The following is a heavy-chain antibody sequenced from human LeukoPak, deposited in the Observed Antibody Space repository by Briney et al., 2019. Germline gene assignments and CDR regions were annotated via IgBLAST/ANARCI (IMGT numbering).Heavy chain of an antibody. J-gene: IGHJ5*02. CDR1: GGTFSSYA. Sequence: SVKVSCKASGGTFSSYAIRWVRQAPGQGLEWMGGIIPIFGTANYAQKFQGRVTITTDESTSTAYMELSSLRSEDTAVYYCARLRFDADYYDSSGYYLNWFDPWGQGTLVTVSS. CDR2: IIPIFGTA. V-gene: IGHV1-69*05. CDR3: ARLRFDADYYDSSGYYLNWFDP. D-gene: IGHD3-22*01.